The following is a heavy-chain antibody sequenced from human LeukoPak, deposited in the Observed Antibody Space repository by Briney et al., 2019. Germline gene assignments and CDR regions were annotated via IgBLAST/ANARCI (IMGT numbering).Heavy chain of an antibody. CDR2: IRSKAFGGTT. CDR3: SRRFGESSGDAFDL. J-gene: IGHJ3*01. CDR1: GFTFGDYA. Sequence: GGSLRLSCTASGFTFGDYAMSWFRQGPGKGLEWVGFIRSKAFGGTTDYAASVKGRFTISRDDSKSIAYLQINSLKTEDTAVYYCSRRFGESSGDAFDLWGQGTLVTVSS. V-gene: IGHV3-49*03. D-gene: IGHD3-10*01.